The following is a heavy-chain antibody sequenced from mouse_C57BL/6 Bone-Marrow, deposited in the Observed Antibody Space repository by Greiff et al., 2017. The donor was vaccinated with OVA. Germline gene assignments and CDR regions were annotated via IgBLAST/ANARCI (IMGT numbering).Heavy chain of an antibody. J-gene: IGHJ2*01. CDR1: GFNIKDDY. V-gene: IGHV14-4*01. CDR2: IDPENGDT. Sequence: VQLQQSGAELVRPGASVKLSCTASGFNIKDDYMHWVKQRPEQGLEWIGWIDPENGDTEYASKFQGKATITADTSSNTAYLQLRSLTSEDTAVYYCTTLPCSNYVSLYYFDYWGQGTTLTVSS. D-gene: IGHD2-5*01. CDR3: TTLPCSNYVSLYYFDY.